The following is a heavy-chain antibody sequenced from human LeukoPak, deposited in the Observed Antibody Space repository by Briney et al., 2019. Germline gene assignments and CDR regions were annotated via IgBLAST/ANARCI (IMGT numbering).Heavy chain of an antibody. V-gene: IGHV3-30-3*01. CDR1: GFTFSSYA. J-gene: IGHJ4*02. D-gene: IGHD4-17*01. CDR2: ISYDGSNK. Sequence: GGSLRLSCAASGFTFSSYAMHWVRQAPGKGLEWVAVISYDGSNKYYADSVKGRFTISRDNSKNTLYLQMNSLRAEDTAVYYCAKDHDYGDYHWIDYWGQGTLVTVSS. CDR3: AKDHDYGDYHWIDY.